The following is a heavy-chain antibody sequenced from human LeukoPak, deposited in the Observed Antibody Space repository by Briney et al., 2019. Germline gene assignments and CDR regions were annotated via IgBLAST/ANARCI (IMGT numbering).Heavy chain of an antibody. V-gene: IGHV1-46*01. D-gene: IGHD3-22*01. CDR1: GYTFINYF. CDR2: INPRGGST. J-gene: IGHJ4*02. CDR3: AVRDSSGYYYDY. Sequence: ASVKVSCEASGYTFINYFMHWVRQAPGQGLEWMGIINPRGGSTTYARKFQGRVTMTRDTSTTTVYMELSSLRSEDTAVYYCAVRDSSGYYYDYWGQGTLVTVSS.